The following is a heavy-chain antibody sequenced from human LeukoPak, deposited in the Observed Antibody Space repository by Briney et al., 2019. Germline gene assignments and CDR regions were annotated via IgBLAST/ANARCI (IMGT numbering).Heavy chain of an antibody. V-gene: IGHV4-59*01. D-gene: IGHD6-13*01. CDR1: GGSISGYY. CDR3: ARGTAAAAY. J-gene: IGHJ4*02. Sequence: SGTLSLTCTVSGGSISGYYWSWIRQPPGKGLEWIGYIYYSGSTNYNPSLKSRVTISVDTSKNQFSLKLTSVTAADTAVYYCARGTAAAAYWGQGTLVTVSS. CDR2: IYYSGST.